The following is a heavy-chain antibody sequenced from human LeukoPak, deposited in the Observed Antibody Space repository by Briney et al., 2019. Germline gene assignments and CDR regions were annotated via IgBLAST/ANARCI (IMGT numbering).Heavy chain of an antibody. CDR1: GGTFSSYA. Sequence: SVKVSCKASGGTFSSYAISWVRQAPGQGLEWMGRIIPIFGIANYAQKFQGRVTITADKSTSTAYMELSSLRSEDTAMYYCARSGYCSSTSCLDAFDIWGQGTMVTVSS. J-gene: IGHJ3*02. V-gene: IGHV1-69*04. CDR2: IIPIFGIA. CDR3: ARSGYCSSTSCLDAFDI. D-gene: IGHD2-2*03.